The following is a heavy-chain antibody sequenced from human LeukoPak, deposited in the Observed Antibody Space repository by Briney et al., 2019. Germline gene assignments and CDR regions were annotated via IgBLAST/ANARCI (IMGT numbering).Heavy chain of an antibody. J-gene: IGHJ4*02. CDR2: IYSGGTT. CDR3: ARVQGGGSYQLDY. D-gene: IGHD1-26*01. Sequence: GGSLRLSCAASGFTVSSSYMSWVRQAPGKGLEWVSVIYSGGTTYYADSVKGRFTISRDKSKNTLYLQMNSLRAEDTAVYYCARVQGGGSYQLDYWGQGTLATVSS. CDR1: GFTVSSSY. V-gene: IGHV3-66*01.